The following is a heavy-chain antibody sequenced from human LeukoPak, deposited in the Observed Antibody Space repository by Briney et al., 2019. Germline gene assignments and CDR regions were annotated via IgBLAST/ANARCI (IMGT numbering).Heavy chain of an antibody. V-gene: IGHV4-59*01. CDR3: ARLTPTWYFDL. CDR2: IYYSGST. J-gene: IGHJ2*01. Sequence: SETLSLTCTVSGGSISSYYWSWIRQPPGKGLEWIGYIYYSGSTNYNPSLKSRVTISVDTSKNQFSLKLSSVTAADTAVYYCARLTPTWYFDLWGRGTLVTVSS. D-gene: IGHD3-9*01. CDR1: GGSISSYY.